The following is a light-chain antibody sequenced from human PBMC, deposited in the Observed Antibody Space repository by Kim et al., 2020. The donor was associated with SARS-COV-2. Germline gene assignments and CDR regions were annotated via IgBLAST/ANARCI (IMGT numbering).Light chain of an antibody. CDR2: QHN. Sequence: SYELTQPPSVSVSPGQTASITCSGDKLGDKYACWYQQKPGQSPVLVIYQHNKRRSGIPERFSGSNSGNTATLTISGTQAMDEADYYCQAWDSSTGVFGGGTQLTVL. CDR1: KLGDKY. CDR3: QAWDSSTGV. V-gene: IGLV3-1*01. J-gene: IGLJ2*01.